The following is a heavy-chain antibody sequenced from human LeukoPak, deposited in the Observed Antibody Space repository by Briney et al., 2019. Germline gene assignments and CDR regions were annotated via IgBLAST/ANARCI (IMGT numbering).Heavy chain of an antibody. V-gene: IGHV3-15*01. CDR1: GFTFGNAW. CDR2: IKSKTDGGTT. J-gene: IGHJ4*02. CDR3: TTDVWDIVVVPAPTRYYFDY. Sequence: GGSLRLSCAASGFTFGNAWMSWVRQAPGKGLEWVGRIKSKTDGGTTDYAAPVKGRYTISRDDSKNTLYLQMNSLKTEDTAVYYCTTDVWDIVVVPAPTRYYFDYWGQGTLVTVSS. D-gene: IGHD2-2*01.